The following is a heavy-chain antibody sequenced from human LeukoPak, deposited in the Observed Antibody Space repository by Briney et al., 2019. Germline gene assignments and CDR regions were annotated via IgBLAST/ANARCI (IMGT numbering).Heavy chain of an antibody. D-gene: IGHD3-22*01. J-gene: IGHJ4*02. CDR3: ARHSSRGHYYDFDF. CDR2: IVPVIGVA. CDR1: GDTLITHF. V-gene: IGHV1-69*02. Sequence: ASVKVSCKAPGDTLITHFISWVRQAPGQGLEWVGRIVPVIGVATYAQSLQGRVIITADRSTNTAYMELSSLRFEDSAVYFCARHSSRGHYYDFDFWGQGSLVTVSS.